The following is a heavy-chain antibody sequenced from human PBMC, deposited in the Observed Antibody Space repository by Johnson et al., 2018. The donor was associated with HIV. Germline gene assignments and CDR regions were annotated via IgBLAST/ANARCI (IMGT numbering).Heavy chain of an antibody. J-gene: IGHJ3*02. CDR3: AKPAAAARDVFDI. Sequence: QVQLVESGGGVVQPGRSLRLSCAASGFTFSSYGMHWVRQAPGKGLEWVAVISYDGSNKYYADSVKGRFTISRNNSKNTLYLQMSSLRAEATAVYYCAKPAAAARDVFDIWGQGTIGTVSS. CDR1: GFTFSSYG. CDR2: ISYDGSNK. D-gene: IGHD6-13*01. V-gene: IGHV3-30*18.